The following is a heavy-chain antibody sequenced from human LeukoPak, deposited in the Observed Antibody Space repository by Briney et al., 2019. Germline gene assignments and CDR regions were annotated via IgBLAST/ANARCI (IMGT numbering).Heavy chain of an antibody. J-gene: IGHJ2*01. D-gene: IGHD6-13*01. V-gene: IGHV4-59*08. CDR2: IYYSGST. Sequence: PSETLSLTCTVSGGSISGYYWSWIRQPPGKGLEWIGYIYYSGSTNYNPSLKSRVTISVDTSKNQFSLKLSSVTAADTAVYYCATTMIGPELIAAAGPGWYFDLWGRGTLVTVSS. CDR1: GGSISGYY. CDR3: ATTMIGPELIAAAGPGWYFDL.